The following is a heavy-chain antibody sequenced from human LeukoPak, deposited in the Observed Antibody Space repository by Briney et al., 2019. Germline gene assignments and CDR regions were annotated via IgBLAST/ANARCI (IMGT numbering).Heavy chain of an antibody. Sequence: SETLTLTCTVSGGSFSSSSYYWGWLRQPPGKGLEGFGSIYYSGSTYDNPSLKSRVIISVDTSKTQFSLNLSSVTAAYTAVYYCAREYDFWSRYPPGYWGQGTLVTVSS. CDR2: IYYSGST. J-gene: IGHJ4*02. CDR3: AREYDFWSRYPPGY. CDR1: GGSFSSSSYY. V-gene: IGHV4-39*02. D-gene: IGHD3-3*01.